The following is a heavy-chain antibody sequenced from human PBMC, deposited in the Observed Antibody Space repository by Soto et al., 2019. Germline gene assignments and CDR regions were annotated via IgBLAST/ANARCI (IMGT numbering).Heavy chain of an antibody. Sequence: ASVKVSCKASGDTFTSYAMHWVRQAPGQRLEWMGWINAGNGNTKYSQKFQGRVTITRDTSASTAYMELSSLRSEDTAVYYCARGGIAVAGTIDYWGQGTLVTVSS. D-gene: IGHD6-19*01. J-gene: IGHJ4*02. CDR3: ARGGIAVAGTIDY. V-gene: IGHV1-3*01. CDR1: GDTFTSYA. CDR2: INAGNGNT.